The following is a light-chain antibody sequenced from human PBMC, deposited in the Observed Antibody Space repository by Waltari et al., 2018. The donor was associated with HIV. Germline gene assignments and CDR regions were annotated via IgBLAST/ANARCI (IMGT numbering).Light chain of an antibody. CDR1: QSVSSN. V-gene: IGKV3-15*01. CDR3: QQYINRPPYT. CDR2: GAS. Sequence: EIVMTQSPATLSVSPGERATLACRASQSVSSNLAWYQQKPGQAPRLLIDGASTRATGVPARFSGSGSGTEFTLTISSLQSEDFAVYYCQQYINRPPYTFGQGTKLEI. J-gene: IGKJ2*01.